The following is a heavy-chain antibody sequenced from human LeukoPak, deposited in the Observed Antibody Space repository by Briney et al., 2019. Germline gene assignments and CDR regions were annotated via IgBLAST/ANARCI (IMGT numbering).Heavy chain of an antibody. Sequence: GGSLRLSCAASGFTFSSYGMHWVRQAPGKGLEWVGFIRYDGSNKYYADSVKGRFTFSRDNSKNTLYLQMNSLRAEDTAVYYCAKPQGMATTFWGQGTLVTVS. CDR1: GFTFSSYG. D-gene: IGHD5-24*01. CDR2: IRYDGSNK. V-gene: IGHV3-30*02. J-gene: IGHJ4*02. CDR3: AKPQGMATTF.